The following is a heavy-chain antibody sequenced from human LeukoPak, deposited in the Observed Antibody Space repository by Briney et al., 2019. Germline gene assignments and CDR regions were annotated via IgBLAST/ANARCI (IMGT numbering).Heavy chain of an antibody. CDR3: AAYYYGSGGNYNDY. V-gene: IGHV3-15*01. CDR2: IKNKADGGTT. J-gene: IGHJ4*02. CDR1: GFTFSNAW. Sequence: PGGSLRLSCAASGFTFSNAWMSWVRQAPGKGLEWVGRIKNKADGGTTDYAAPVKGRFTISRDDSKNTLYLQMNSLKTEDTALYYCAAYYYGSGGNYNDYWGQGTLVTVSS. D-gene: IGHD3-10*01.